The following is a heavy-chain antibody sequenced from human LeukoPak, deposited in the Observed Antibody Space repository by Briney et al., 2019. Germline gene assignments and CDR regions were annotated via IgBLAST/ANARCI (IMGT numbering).Heavy chain of an antibody. J-gene: IGHJ6*03. V-gene: IGHV3-48*03. CDR1: GFTFSSYE. Sequence: GGSLRLSCAASGFTFSSYEMNWVRQAPGKGLEWVSYISSSGRSINYADSVRGRFTISRDNGKNSLYLQMNSLRAEDTAVYYCAKEGGYSSGWYYYYYMDVWGKGTTVTVSS. D-gene: IGHD6-19*01. CDR3: AKEGGYSSGWYYYYYMDV. CDR2: ISSSGRSI.